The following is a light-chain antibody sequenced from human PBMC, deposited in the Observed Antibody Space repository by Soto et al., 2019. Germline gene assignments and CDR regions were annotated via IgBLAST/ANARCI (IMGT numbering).Light chain of an antibody. CDR2: VAS. CDR3: QHYGTSART. Sequence: DIVLTQSPGTLSLSPGERATLSCRANQNVNNFLAWYQRKPGQAPRLLIYVASSRAPGIPDRFSGSGSGTDFTLTISRLEPEDFAAVYFCQHYGTSARTFGQGTKLEMK. J-gene: IGKJ2*02. CDR1: QNVNNF. V-gene: IGKV3-20*01.